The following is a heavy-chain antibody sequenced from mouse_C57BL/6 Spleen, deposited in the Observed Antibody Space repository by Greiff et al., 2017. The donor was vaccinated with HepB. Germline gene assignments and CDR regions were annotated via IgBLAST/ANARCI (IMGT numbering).Heavy chain of an antibody. J-gene: IGHJ2*01. CDR1: GYTFTDYE. CDR3: TRGRGDY. CDR2: IDPETGGT. V-gene: IGHV1-15*01. Sequence: SGAELVRPGASVTLSCKASGYTFTDYEMHWVKQTPVHGLEWIGAIDPETGGTAYNQKFKGKAILTADKSSSTAYMELRSLTSEDSAVYYCTRGRGDYWGQGTTLTVSS.